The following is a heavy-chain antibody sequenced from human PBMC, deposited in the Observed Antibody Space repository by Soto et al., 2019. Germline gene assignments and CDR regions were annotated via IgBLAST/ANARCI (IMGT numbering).Heavy chain of an antibody. CDR2: IYYSGST. V-gene: IGHV4-39*01. J-gene: IGHJ6*02. Sequence: QLQLQESGPGLVKPSETLSLTCTVSAGSISSSSYYWGWIRQPPGKGLEWIGSIYYSGSTYHNPSLKSRVTISVDTSNNQFSLQLSSVTAADSAVYYCGRNRYGMDVWGQGTTLTVSS. CDR3: GRNRYGMDV. CDR1: AGSISSSSYY.